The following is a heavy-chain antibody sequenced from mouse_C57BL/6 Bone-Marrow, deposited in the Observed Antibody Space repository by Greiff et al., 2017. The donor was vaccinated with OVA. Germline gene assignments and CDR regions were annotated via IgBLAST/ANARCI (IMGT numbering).Heavy chain of an antibody. CDR2: IDPSDSYH. Sequence: QVQLQQPGAELVMPGASVKLSCKASGSPFTSYWMHWVKQRPGQGLEWIGEIDPSDSYHNYNQKFKGKSTLTVDKSSITAYMQLSSLTSEDAAVYYFARDGYYFDDWGQGTTLTVSS. D-gene: IGHD2-3*01. V-gene: IGHV1-69*01. CDR1: GSPFTSYW. J-gene: IGHJ2*01. CDR3: ARDGYYFDD.